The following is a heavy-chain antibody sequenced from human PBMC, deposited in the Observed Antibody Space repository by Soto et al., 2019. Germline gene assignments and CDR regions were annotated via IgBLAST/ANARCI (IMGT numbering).Heavy chain of an antibody. J-gene: IGHJ3*02. V-gene: IGHV3-30*18. CDR2: ISYDGSNK. Sequence: GGSLRLSCAASGFTFSSYGMHWVRQAPGKGLEWVAFISYDGSNKYYADTEKGRFTTSRDNSKNTLNLQINSLRDENKAEYYCAKGEERYDFWSGAFDIWGQGTMVTVSS. CDR1: GFTFSSYG. CDR3: AKGEERYDFWSGAFDI. D-gene: IGHD3-3*01.